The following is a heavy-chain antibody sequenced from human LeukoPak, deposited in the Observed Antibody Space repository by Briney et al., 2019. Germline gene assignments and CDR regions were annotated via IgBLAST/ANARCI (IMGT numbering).Heavy chain of an antibody. CDR3: ATDLPGSLAPMDV. Sequence: ASVKVSCKASGYTFTGYYMNWVRQAPGQGLEWMGWINLNSGGTKYIQKFQGRVTMTEDTSTDTAYMELSSLRSENTAVYYCATDLPGSLAPMDVWGKGTTVTVSS. CDR1: GYTFTGYY. V-gene: IGHV1-2*02. J-gene: IGHJ6*03. D-gene: IGHD1-26*01. CDR2: INLNSGGT.